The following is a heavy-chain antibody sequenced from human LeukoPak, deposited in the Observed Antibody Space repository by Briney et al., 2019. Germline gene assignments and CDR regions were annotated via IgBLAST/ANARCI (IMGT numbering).Heavy chain of an antibody. CDR1: GYNFISYD. Sequence: GASVKVSCKASGYNFISYDINWVRQATGQGLEWMGWMSPKRGDTGYAQTFQGRITMTRDTSINTAYMELNSLTSEDTAVYYCARTNLADCGGECETDAFDIWGHGTMVTVSS. D-gene: IGHD2-21*01. J-gene: IGHJ3*02. CDR2: MSPKRGDT. V-gene: IGHV1-8*01. CDR3: ARTNLADCGGECETDAFDI.